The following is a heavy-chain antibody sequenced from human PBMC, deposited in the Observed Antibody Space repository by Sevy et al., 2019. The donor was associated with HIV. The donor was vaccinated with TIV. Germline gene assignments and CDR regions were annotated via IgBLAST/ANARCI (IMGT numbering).Heavy chain of an antibody. V-gene: IGHV1-24*01. CDR3: ASAREYYSDNSGYLDY. D-gene: IGHD3-22*01. CDR1: GYTLTELS. J-gene: IGHJ4*02. CDR2: FDPEDGET. Sequence: ASVKVSCKVSGYTLTELSMHWVRQAPGKGLEWIGRFDPEDGETIYAQKFLGRVTITEDTSTDTAYMELSRLSSDDTAVYYCASAREYYSDNSGYLDYWGQGSLVTVSS.